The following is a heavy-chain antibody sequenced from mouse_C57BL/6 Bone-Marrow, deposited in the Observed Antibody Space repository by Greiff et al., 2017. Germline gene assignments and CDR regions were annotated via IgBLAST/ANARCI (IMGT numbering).Heavy chain of an antibody. CDR2: IDPANGNT. D-gene: IGHD2-3*01. V-gene: IGHV14-3*01. Sequence: VQLQQSVAELVRPGDSVKLSCTASGFNIKNTYMHWVKQRPEQGLEWIGRIDPANGNTKYAPKVQGKATITADTSSNTAYLQLSSLTSEDTAIYYCARAHFHDGYYGYFDYWGQGTTLTVSS. CDR1: GFNIKNTY. CDR3: ARAHFHDGYYGYFDY. J-gene: IGHJ2*01.